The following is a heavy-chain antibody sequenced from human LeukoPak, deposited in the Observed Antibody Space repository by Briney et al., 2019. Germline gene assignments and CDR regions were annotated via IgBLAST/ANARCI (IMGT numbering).Heavy chain of an antibody. CDR3: AKRSPFFFEY. CDR2: YSGSGGGT. V-gene: IGHV3-23*01. D-gene: IGHD2-15*01. Sequence: GGSLRLSCTASGFTFGDYAMSWVRQAPGKGLEWVSTYSGSGGGTYYADSVEGRFTISRDNSKNTLYLQMSSLRADDTAVYYCAKRSPFFFEYWGQGTLVTVSS. CDR1: GFTFGDYA. J-gene: IGHJ4*02.